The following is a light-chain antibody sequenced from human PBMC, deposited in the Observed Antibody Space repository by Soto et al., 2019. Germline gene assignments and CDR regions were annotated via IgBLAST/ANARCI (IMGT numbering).Light chain of an antibody. V-gene: IGLV2-14*01. CDR1: SSDIGGYDY. J-gene: IGLJ1*01. Sequence: QSVLTQPASVSGSPGQSITISCTGTSSDIGGYDYVSWYHQRPTKAPKLMNYDVRYRPSGVSHRSSGPKSGNTACLSISGLQAEDEAVYYCCSYTRISNHDCLGSWTKVTVL. CDR3: CSYTRISNHDC. CDR2: DVR.